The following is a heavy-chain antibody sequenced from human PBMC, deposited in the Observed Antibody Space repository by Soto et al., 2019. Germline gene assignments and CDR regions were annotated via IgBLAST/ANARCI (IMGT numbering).Heavy chain of an antibody. CDR3: AGRGSSWSFPGY. Sequence: SSSSYYWGWIRQPPGKGLEWIGSIYPGDSDTRYSPSFQGQVTISADKSISTAYLQWSSLKASDTAMYYCAGRGSSWSFPGYWGQGTLVTVSS. CDR2: IYPGDSDT. V-gene: IGHV5-51*01. D-gene: IGHD6-13*01. J-gene: IGHJ4*02. CDR1: SSSSYY.